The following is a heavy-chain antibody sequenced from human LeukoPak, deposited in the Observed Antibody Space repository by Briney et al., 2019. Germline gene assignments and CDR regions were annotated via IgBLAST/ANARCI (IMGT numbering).Heavy chain of an antibody. Sequence: PGGSLRLSCAASGFTFSSYAMSWVRQAPGKGLEWVSGTSGSGRSIHYADSVKGRFTISRDNSKNTLYLQMNSLRAEDTAVYYCARDWELGPWFDPWGQGTLVTVSS. CDR1: GFTFSSYA. D-gene: IGHD1-26*01. J-gene: IGHJ5*02. V-gene: IGHV3-23*01. CDR2: TSGSGRSI. CDR3: ARDWELGPWFDP.